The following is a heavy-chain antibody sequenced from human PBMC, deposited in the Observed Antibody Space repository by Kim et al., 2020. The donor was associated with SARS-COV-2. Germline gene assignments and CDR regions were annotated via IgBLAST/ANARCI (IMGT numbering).Heavy chain of an antibody. J-gene: IGHJ6*02. D-gene: IGHD2-2*01. CDR2: IIPIFGTA. Sequence: SVKVSCKASGGTFSSYAISWVRQAPGQGLEWMGGIIPIFGTANYAQKFQGRVTITADESTSTAYMELSSLRSEDTAVYYCARGTVVVVPAAMLPHNYYYYYGMDVWGQGTTVTVSS. V-gene: IGHV1-69*13. CDR1: GGTFSSYA. CDR3: ARGTVVVVPAAMLPHNYYYYYGMDV.